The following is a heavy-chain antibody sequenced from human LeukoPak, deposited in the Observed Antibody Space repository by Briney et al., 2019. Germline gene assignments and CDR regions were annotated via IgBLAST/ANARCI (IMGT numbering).Heavy chain of an antibody. CDR1: GFTFSSYA. J-gene: IGHJ4*02. D-gene: IGHD4-17*01. Sequence: GGSLRLSCAASGFTFSSYAMHWDRQAPGKGLEWVAVISYDGSNKYYADSVKGRFTISRDNSKNTLYLQMNSLRAEDTAVYYCARGGRDYGDYSYYFDYWGQGTLVTVSS. CDR2: ISYDGSNK. CDR3: ARGGRDYGDYSYYFDY. V-gene: IGHV3-30-3*01.